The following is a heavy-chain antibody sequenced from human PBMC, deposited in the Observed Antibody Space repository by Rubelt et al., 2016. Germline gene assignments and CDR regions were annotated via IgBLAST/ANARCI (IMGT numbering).Heavy chain of an antibody. Sequence: QVQLQQWGAGLLKPPETLSLTCSVSGGSFTGYFWTWIRQPPGKGLEWLGEVNYSGCFTYNQSLTSRVAISVDTSESHFSLNLSSVTAAGAVVDYCARFDLNMGSHWGQGILVTVSS. CDR3: ARFDLNMGSH. D-gene: IGHD4/OR15-4a*01. CDR2: VNYSGCF. V-gene: IGHV4-34*02. J-gene: IGHJ4*02. CDR1: GGSFTGYF.